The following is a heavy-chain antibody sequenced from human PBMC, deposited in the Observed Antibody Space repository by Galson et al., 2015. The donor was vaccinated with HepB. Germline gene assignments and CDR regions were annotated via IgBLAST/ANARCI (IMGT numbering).Heavy chain of an antibody. D-gene: IGHD1-26*01. CDR3: ARARGPRLYSGGYFDY. Sequence: SETLSLTCAVYGGSFSGYYWSWIRQPPGRGLEWIGEINHSGSTNYNPSLKSRVTISVDTSKNQFSLKLSSVTAADTAVYYCARARGPRLYSGGYFDYWGQGTLVTVSS. V-gene: IGHV4-34*01. CDR2: INHSGST. J-gene: IGHJ4*02. CDR1: GGSFSGYY.